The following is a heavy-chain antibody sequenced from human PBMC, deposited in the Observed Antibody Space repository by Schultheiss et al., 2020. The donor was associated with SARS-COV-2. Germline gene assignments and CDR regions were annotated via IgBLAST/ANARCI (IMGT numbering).Heavy chain of an antibody. J-gene: IGHJ5*02. Sequence: GGSLRLSCAASGFTFSSYWMSWVRQAPGKGLEWVSSISSSSSYIYYADSMQGRFTVSRDNANNSLYLQMHSLRAEDTAVYYCVRDRSWWTPYNCFDLWGRGTLVTVSS. CDR3: VRDRSWWTPYNCFDL. CDR2: ISSSSSYI. V-gene: IGHV3-21*01. D-gene: IGHD2-15*01. CDR1: GFTFSSYW.